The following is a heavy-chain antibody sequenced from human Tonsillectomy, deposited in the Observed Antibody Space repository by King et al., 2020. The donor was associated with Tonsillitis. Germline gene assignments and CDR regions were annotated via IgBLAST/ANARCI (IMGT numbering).Heavy chain of an antibody. J-gene: IGHJ3*01. V-gene: IGHV3-33*05. CDR1: GSIFSDYG. D-gene: IGHD1-1*01. CDR3: ARDAGRQSSNWDRDALDL. Sequence: VQLVESGGGVVQPGKSLRLSCGASGSIFSDYGFHWVRQAPGKGLEWVAVISFDGRNKFYADSVKGRFTISRDSSKNTLYLQMNSLRANDTALYYCARDAGRQSSNWDRDALDLWGQGKMVTVSS. CDR2: ISFDGRNK.